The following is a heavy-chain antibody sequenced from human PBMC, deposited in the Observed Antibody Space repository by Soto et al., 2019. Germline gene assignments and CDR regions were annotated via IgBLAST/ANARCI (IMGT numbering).Heavy chain of an antibody. D-gene: IGHD3-10*01. CDR2: ISWNSGRI. V-gene: IGHV3-9*01. J-gene: IGHJ4*02. Sequence: EVQLVQYGGGWVQPGRSLRLSCGASGFTFDDYGMHWFRQAPRKVLEWVSSISWNSGRIGYADSVKGRFTISRDNVKNSLYLQMNSLRAEDTALYYCARSGEFSASDYFRFLGQGTLVTVSS. CDR1: GFTFDDYG. CDR3: ARSGEFSASDYFRF.